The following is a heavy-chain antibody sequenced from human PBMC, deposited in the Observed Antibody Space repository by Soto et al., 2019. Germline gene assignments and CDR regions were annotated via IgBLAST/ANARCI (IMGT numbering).Heavy chain of an antibody. CDR1: GFTFSSYG. J-gene: IGHJ4*02. CDR2: RWYDGSNK. D-gene: IGHD4-17*01. CDR3: ARDRDYGDYLDY. V-gene: IGHV3-33*01. Sequence: QVQLVESGGGVVQPGRSLRLSCAASGFTFSSYGMHWVRQAPGKGLEWVAVRWYDGSNKYYADSVKGRFTISRDNSKNTLYLQMNSLRAEDTAVYYCARDRDYGDYLDYWGQGPLVTVSS.